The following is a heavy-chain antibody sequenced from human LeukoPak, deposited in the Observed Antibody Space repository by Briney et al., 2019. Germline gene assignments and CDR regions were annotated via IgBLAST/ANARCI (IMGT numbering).Heavy chain of an antibody. V-gene: IGHV1-8*03. Sequence: ASVKVSCKASGYTFTSYDINWVRQATGQRLEWMGWMNPNSGNTGYAQKFQGRVTITRNTSISTAYMELSSLRSEDTAVYYCARGNLYYDFWSGYYYDYWGQGTLVTVSS. CDR3: ARGNLYYDFWSGYYYDY. J-gene: IGHJ4*02. CDR2: MNPNSGNT. D-gene: IGHD3-3*01. CDR1: GYTFTSYD.